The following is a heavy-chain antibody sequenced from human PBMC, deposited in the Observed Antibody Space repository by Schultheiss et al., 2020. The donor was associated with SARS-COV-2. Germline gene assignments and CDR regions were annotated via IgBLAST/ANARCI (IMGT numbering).Heavy chain of an antibody. J-gene: IGHJ5*02. D-gene: IGHD2-2*02. V-gene: IGHV4-34*01. CDR2: INHSGST. CDR1: GGSFSGYY. CDR3: ARRRCSSTSCYMGDWFDP. Sequence: PETLSLTCAVYGGSFSGYYWSWIRQPAGKGLEWIGEINHSGSTNYNPSLKSRVTMSVDTSKNQFSLKLSSVTAADTAVYYCARRRCSSTSCYMGDWFDPWGQGTLVTVSS.